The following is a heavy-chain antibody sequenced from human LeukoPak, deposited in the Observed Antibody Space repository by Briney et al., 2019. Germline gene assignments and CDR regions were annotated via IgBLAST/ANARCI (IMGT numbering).Heavy chain of an antibody. Sequence: GGSLRLSCAASGFTFSSYWMSWVRQAPGKGLEWVANIKQDGSEKYYVDSVKGRFTISSDNAKNSLYLQMNSLRVEDTAVYYCARMRGQGGQDIWGQGTMVTVSS. CDR2: IKQDGSEK. CDR3: ARMRGQGGQDI. J-gene: IGHJ3*02. D-gene: IGHD3-16*01. V-gene: IGHV3-7*01. CDR1: GFTFSSYW.